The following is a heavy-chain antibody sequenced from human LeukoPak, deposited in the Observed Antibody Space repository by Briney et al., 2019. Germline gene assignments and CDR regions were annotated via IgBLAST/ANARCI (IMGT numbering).Heavy chain of an antibody. J-gene: IGHJ5*02. D-gene: IGHD6-19*01. V-gene: IGHV3-11*04. CDR2: ISNSGNTK. CDR1: GFTFSDYY. Sequence: PGGSLRLSCAVSGFTFSDYYMSWIRQAPGRGLEWVSYISNSGNTKYYADSVEGRFTISRDNAKNSLYLQMNSLRAEDTAVYYCARDQRGIAVFATGWFDPWGQGTLVTVSS. CDR3: ARDQRGIAVFATGWFDP.